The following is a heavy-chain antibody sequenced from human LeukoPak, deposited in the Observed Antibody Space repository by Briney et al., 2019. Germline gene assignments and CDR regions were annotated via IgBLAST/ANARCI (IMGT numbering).Heavy chain of an antibody. CDR3: ARVGITVPFDY. D-gene: IGHD3-16*01. Sequence: PSETLSLTCTVSGYSISSGYYWGWIRQPPGKGLEWIGSIYHSGSTYYNPSLKSRVTISVDTSKNQFSLKLSSVPAPDTAVYYCARVGITVPFDYWGQGTLVTVSS. V-gene: IGHV4-38-2*02. CDR2: IYHSGST. CDR1: GYSISSGYY. J-gene: IGHJ4*02.